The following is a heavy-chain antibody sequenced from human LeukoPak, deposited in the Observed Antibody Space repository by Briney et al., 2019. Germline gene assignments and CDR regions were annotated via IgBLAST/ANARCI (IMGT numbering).Heavy chain of an antibody. CDR3: ARDTNPIPYYGMDV. D-gene: IGHD2-21*01. CDR2: ISYDESSK. J-gene: IGHJ6*02. Sequence: GGSLGLSCAASGFRFSRYAIHWVRQAPGKGLEWVAVISYDESSKYHADSAKGRFTISRDNSKNTLYLQMNSLRAEDTAVYYCARDTNPIPYYGMDVWGQGTTVTVSS. V-gene: IGHV3-30-3*01. CDR1: GFRFSRYA.